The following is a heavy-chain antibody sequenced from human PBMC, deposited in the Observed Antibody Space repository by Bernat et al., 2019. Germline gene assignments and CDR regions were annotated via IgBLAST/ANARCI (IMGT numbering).Heavy chain of an antibody. V-gene: IGHV3-21*01. Sequence: EVQLVESGGGLVQPGGSLRLSCAASGFSINNYTMNWVRQAPGKGLEWVSSISSSSTFMYYADSVRGRVTISRDNGKNSLWLQMNSLRAEDTAVYSCARDKKIVGPAKAAYYYGMDVWGQGTTVTVSS. D-gene: IGHD1-26*01. J-gene: IGHJ6*02. CDR1: GFSINNYT. CDR3: ARDKKIVGPAKAAYYYGMDV. CDR2: ISSSSTFM.